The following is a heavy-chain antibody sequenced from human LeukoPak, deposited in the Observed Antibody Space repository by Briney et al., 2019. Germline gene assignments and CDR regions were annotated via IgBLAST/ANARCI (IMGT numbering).Heavy chain of an antibody. D-gene: IGHD5-24*01. V-gene: IGHV4-59*01. CDR1: GGSISNYY. CDR2: IYKSGSN. CDR3: ARSSSILTIPTFAY. J-gene: IGHJ4*02. Sequence: PSETLSLTCSVSGGSISNYYWSGLRQPPGKGGEGIGYIYKSGSNKSPSSLKSRVTISVQTSNHPFSLKLSSVTAADTAVYYCARSSSILTIPTFAYWGRGTLVTVSS.